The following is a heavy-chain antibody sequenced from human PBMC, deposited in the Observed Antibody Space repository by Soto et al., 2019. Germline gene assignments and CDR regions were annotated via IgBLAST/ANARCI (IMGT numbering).Heavy chain of an antibody. V-gene: IGHV4-39*01. CDR2: IYYRGNA. J-gene: IGHJ4*02. CDR3: ARLEGLATISYYFDF. CDR1: DDSINSDKYY. Sequence: QLQLQESGPGLVKPSETLSLTCSVSDDSINSDKYYWGWIRQPPGKGLEWIGSIYYRGNAYYNPSLQTRVTIPLDKSKSQFSMKLNSVTAADSAVNFCARLEGLATISYYFDFWGPGALVTVSS. D-gene: IGHD3-9*01.